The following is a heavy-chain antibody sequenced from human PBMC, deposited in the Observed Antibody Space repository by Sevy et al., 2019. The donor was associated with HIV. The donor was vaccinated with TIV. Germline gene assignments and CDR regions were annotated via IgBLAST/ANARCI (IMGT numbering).Heavy chain of an antibody. CDR2: ISSSSSYI. J-gene: IGHJ4*02. CDR3: ARDSESRRPLGGAYFDY. V-gene: IGHV3-21*01. D-gene: IGHD3-16*01. Sequence: GGSLRLSCAASGFTFSSYSMNWVRQAPGKGLEWVSSISSSSSYIYYADSVKGRFTISRDNAKNSLYLQMNSRRAEDTVVYYCARDSESRRPLGGAYFDYWGQGTLVTVSS. CDR1: GFTFSSYS.